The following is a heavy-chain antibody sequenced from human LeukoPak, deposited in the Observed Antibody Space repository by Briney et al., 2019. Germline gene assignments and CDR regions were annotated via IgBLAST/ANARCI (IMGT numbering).Heavy chain of an antibody. CDR3: ARGGIQVSGIDEFDY. CDR2: IGIRGDT. D-gene: IGHD6-19*01. Sequence: QPGGSLRLSCAASGFTFIDYDMHWVRQVIGKGLEWVSAIGIRGDTHYSGSVKGRFTISRENAESSLYLQMNGLRAEDTAVYYCARGGIQVSGIDEFDYWGQGTLVTVSS. CDR1: GFTFIDYD. J-gene: IGHJ4*02. V-gene: IGHV3-13*01.